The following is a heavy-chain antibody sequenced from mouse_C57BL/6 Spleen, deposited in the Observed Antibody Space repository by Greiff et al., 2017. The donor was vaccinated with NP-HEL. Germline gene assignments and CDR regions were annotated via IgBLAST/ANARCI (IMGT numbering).Heavy chain of an antibody. D-gene: IGHD2-5*01. CDR1: GYAFSSYW. V-gene: IGHV1-80*01. CDR2: IYPGDGDT. CDR3: ARGYSNLRYFDV. J-gene: IGHJ1*03. Sequence: QVQLQQSGAELVKPGASVKISCKASGYAFSSYWMNWVKQRPGKGLEWIGQIYPGDGDTNYNGKFKGKATLTADKSSSTAYMQLSSLTSEDSAVYVCARGYSNLRYFDVWGTGTTVTVSS.